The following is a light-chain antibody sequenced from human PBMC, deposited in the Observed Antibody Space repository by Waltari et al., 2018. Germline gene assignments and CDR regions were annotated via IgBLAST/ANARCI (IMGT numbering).Light chain of an antibody. CDR2: DAS. CDR1: QSVSRT. CDR3: QKYGTLPAT. V-gene: IGKV3-20*01. Sequence: ELVLTQSPGTLSLSQGERANLSCRASQSVSRTLAWYQQNPGQAPRLLIYDASSRATGIPDRFSGSGSGTDFSLTISRLEPEDFAVYYCQKYGTLPATFGQGTKVEIK. J-gene: IGKJ1*01.